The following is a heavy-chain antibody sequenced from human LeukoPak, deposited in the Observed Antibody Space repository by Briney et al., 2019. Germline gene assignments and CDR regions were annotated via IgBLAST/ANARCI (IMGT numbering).Heavy chain of an antibody. J-gene: IGHJ3*02. CDR3: ARDLNMDTYHDLWSGYFSPPDAFDI. CDR2: ISAYNGNT. CDR1: GYTFSTHG. Sequence: ASVRVSCKASGYTFSTHGISWVRQAPGQGLEWMGWISAYNGNTNYAQKLQGRVTMTTDTSTSTAYMELRSLRSDDTAVYYCARDLNMDTYHDLWSGYFSPPDAFDIWGQGTMVTVSS. D-gene: IGHD3-3*01. V-gene: IGHV1-18*01.